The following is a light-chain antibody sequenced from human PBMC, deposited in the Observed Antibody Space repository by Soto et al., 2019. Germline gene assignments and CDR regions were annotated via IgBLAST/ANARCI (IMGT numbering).Light chain of an antibody. J-gene: IGLJ1*01. CDR1: SSDDGGYNF. CDR3: CSYAGSYTYV. Sequence: QSALTQPRSVSGSPGQSVTISCTGASSDDGGYNFVSWYQQHPGKDPKLMIYDVSKRPSGVPYRFSGSKSGNTDSLTISGLRAEDESDYYCCSYAGSYTYVFGAGTKLTVL. V-gene: IGLV2-11*01. CDR2: DVS.